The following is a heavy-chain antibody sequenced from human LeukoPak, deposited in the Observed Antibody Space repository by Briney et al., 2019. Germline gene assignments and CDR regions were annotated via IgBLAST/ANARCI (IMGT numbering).Heavy chain of an antibody. CDR3: ARGTTVTTVGFDY. J-gene: IGHJ4*02. V-gene: IGHV3-23*01. CDR2: ISGSGGST. D-gene: IGHD4-11*01. CDR1: GFTFSSYA. Sequence: GGSLRLSCAASGFTFSSYAMSWVRQAPGKGLEWVSAISGSGGSTYYTDSVKGRFTISRDNSKNTLYLQMNSLRAEDTAVYYCARGTTVTTVGFDYWGQGTLVTVSS.